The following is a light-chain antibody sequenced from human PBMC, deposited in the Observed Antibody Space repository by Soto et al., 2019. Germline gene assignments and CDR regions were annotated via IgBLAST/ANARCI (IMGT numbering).Light chain of an antibody. CDR2: GAS. V-gene: IGKV3-20*01. CDR3: QQYGSSPWT. Sequence: EIALTQSPGTLSLSPGERATLSCRASQSVSSSYLAWYQQKPGQAPRLLIYGASSRATGIPDRFSGSGSVTDFTLTISRLEPEDFAVYYCQQYGSSPWTFGQGTKVEIK. J-gene: IGKJ1*01. CDR1: QSVSSSY.